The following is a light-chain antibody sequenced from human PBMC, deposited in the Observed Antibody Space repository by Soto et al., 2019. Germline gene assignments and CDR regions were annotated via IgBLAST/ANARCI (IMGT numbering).Light chain of an antibody. Sequence: DIVMTQSPDSLAVSLGERATINCKSSQSVLYTSNHRDYLAWYQQRPGQPPKLLFYWASTRESGVPDRFSGSGSGTDFALNISSLQAEDVATYYCQQYYRAPYTFGQGTKLEIK. V-gene: IGKV4-1*01. CDR1: QSVLYTSNHRDY. J-gene: IGKJ2*01. CDR2: WAS. CDR3: QQYYRAPYT.